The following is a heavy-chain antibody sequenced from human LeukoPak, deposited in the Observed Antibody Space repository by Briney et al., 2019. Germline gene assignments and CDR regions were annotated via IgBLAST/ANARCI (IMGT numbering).Heavy chain of an antibody. Sequence: TGGSLRLSCAASGFTFDDYAMHWVRQAPGKGLEWVSGISWNSGSIGYADSVKGRFTISRDNAKNSLYPQMNSLRAEDTALYYCAKEGIAAAGRLNWFDPWGQGTLVTVSS. CDR1: GFTFDDYA. CDR3: AKEGIAAAGRLNWFDP. J-gene: IGHJ5*02. V-gene: IGHV3-9*01. CDR2: ISWNSGSI. D-gene: IGHD6-13*01.